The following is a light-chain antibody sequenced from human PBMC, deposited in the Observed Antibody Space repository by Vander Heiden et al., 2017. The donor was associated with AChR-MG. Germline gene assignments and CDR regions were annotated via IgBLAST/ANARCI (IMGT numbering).Light chain of an antibody. CDR2: EVT. Sequence: QSALTQPRSVSGSPGRSVTITCTGTSRDVGGYNSVSWSHHPPGKAPKMIISEVTERPAGVHDRFSGPKADNTASLTISGLQAEDEADYHCGSYAGGYTWLFGGWTKVTV. J-gene: IGLJ2*01. V-gene: IGLV2-11*01. CDR3: GSYAGGYTWL. CDR1: SRDVGGYNS.